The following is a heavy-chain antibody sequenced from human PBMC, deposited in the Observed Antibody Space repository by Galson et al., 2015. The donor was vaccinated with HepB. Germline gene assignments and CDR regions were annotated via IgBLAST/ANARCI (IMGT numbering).Heavy chain of an antibody. CDR1: GGSISSGGHY. CDR2: IYYSGST. CDR3: ARDSGTTIDY. V-gene: IGHV4-31*03. D-gene: IGHD4-17*01. Sequence: TLSLTCTVSGGSISSGGHYWSWIRQHPGKGLEWIGYIYYSGSTYYNPSLKSRVTISVGTSKNQFSLKLTSVTAADTAVYYCARDSGTTIDYWGQGTLVTVSS. J-gene: IGHJ4*02.